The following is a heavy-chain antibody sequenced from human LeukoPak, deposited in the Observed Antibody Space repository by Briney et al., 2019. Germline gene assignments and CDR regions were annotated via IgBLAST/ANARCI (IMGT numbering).Heavy chain of an antibody. Sequence: PGGSLRLSCAASGFTFSSYAMHWVRQAPGKGLEYVSAISSNGGSTYYANSVKGRFTISRDNSKNTLYLQMGSLRAEDMAVYYCARVTGSWELPYYDYWGQGTLVTVSS. CDR3: ARVTGSWELPYYDY. J-gene: IGHJ4*02. V-gene: IGHV3-64*01. CDR1: GFTFSSYA. D-gene: IGHD1-26*01. CDR2: ISSNGGST.